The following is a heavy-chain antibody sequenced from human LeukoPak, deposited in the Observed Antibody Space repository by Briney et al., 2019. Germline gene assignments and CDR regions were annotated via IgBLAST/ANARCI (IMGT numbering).Heavy chain of an antibody. CDR1: GGSISSSSYY. V-gene: IGHV4-39*01. J-gene: IGHJ3*02. D-gene: IGHD3-3*01. CDR2: IYYSGST. Sequence: SETLSLTCTVSGGSISSSSYYWGWIRQPPGKGLEWFGSIYYSGSTYYNPSLKSRVTISVDTSKNQFSLKLSSVTAADTAVYYCARFLDAFDIWGQGTMVTVSS. CDR3: ARFLDAFDI.